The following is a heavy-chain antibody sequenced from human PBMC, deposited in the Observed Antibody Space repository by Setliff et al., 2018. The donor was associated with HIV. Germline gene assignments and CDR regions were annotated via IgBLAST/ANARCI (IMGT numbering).Heavy chain of an antibody. V-gene: IGHV4-31*01. CDR2: MSYTGIN. CDR1: GGSISSSTYY. Sequence: PSETLSLTCTVSGGSISSSTYYWNWFRQSPGKGLEWIGYMSYTGINNYNPSLKSLVTISLDTSKNQFSLKLPSVPAADTSVDYCARAPYVSGSFGWLDPWGQGTLVTVSS. J-gene: IGHJ5*02. D-gene: IGHD3-10*01. CDR3: ARAPYVSGSFGWLDP.